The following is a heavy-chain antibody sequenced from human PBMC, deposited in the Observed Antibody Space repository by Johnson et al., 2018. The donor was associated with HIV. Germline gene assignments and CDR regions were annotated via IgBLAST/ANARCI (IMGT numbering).Heavy chain of an antibody. CDR1: GFTFSSYG. Sequence: QVQLVESGGGVVQPGGSLRLSCAASGFTFSSYGMHWVRQAPGKGLEWVAFIRYDGSNKYYADSVKGRFTISRDNSKNTLYLQMNSLRAEDTAVYYCARSYSSLDAFDIWGQGTMVNVSS. CDR3: ARSYSSLDAFDI. CDR2: IRYDGSNK. D-gene: IGHD6-13*01. J-gene: IGHJ3*02. V-gene: IGHV3-30*02.